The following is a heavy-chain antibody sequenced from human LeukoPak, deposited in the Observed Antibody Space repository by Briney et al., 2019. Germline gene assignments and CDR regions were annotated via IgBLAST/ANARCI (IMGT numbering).Heavy chain of an antibody. V-gene: IGHV4-34*01. CDR3: ARALIAVAGIDY. D-gene: IGHD6-19*01. CDR1: GGSFSGYY. J-gene: IGHJ4*02. CDR2: INHSGST. Sequence: SETLSLTCAVYGGSFSGYYWSWIRQPPGKGLEWIGEINHSGSTNYNPSLKSRVTISVDTSKNQFSLKLSSVTAADTAEYYCARALIAVAGIDYWGQGTLVTVSS.